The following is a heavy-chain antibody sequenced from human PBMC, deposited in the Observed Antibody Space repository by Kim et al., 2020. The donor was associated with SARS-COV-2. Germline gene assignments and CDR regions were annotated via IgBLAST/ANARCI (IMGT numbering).Heavy chain of an antibody. Sequence: SVKGRFTISRDNSKNSLYLQMNSLRTEDTALYYCAKDKRAYTYGYRYFDFWGQGTLVTVSS. J-gene: IGHJ4*02. CDR3: AKDKRAYTYGYRYFDF. V-gene: IGHV3-43*01. D-gene: IGHD5-18*01.